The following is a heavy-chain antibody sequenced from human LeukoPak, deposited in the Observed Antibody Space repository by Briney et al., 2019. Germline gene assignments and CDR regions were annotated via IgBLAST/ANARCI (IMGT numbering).Heavy chain of an antibody. V-gene: IGHV3-30*01. CDR3: ARVPYGDYTYYFDY. CDR2: ISYDGSNK. Sequence: GGSLRLSCAASGFTFSSYAMHWVRQAPGKGLEWVAVISYDGSNKYYADSVKGRFTISRDNSKNTLYLQMNSLGAEDTAVYYCARVPYGDYTYYFDYWGQGTLVTVSS. J-gene: IGHJ4*02. D-gene: IGHD4-17*01. CDR1: GFTFSSYA.